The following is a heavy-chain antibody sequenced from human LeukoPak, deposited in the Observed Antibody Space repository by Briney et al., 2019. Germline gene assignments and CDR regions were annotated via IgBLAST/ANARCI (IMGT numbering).Heavy chain of an antibody. V-gene: IGHV5-51*01. Sequence: GESLKISCKDSGYSFTRNWIDWVRQMPGKGLEWMGIIYPGDSHTRYSPSFQGQVTISADKSISTAYLQWSSLKASDTAMYYCARLGNGDSGNAFDIWGQGTMVTVSS. J-gene: IGHJ3*02. CDR2: IYPGDSHT. CDR3: ARLGNGDSGNAFDI. D-gene: IGHD4-17*01. CDR1: GYSFTRNW.